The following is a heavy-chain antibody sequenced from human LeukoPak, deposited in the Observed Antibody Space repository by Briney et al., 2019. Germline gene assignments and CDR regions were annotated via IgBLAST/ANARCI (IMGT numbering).Heavy chain of an antibody. CDR1: GYTFTSYG. V-gene: IGHV1-18*01. CDR2: ISAYNGNT. Sequence: ASVKVSCKASGYTFTSYGISWVRQAPGQGLEWMGWISAYNGNTNYAQKLQGRVTMTTDTSTSTAYMELRSLRSDDTAVYYCAREAMAQNYYYYYYGMDVWGQGTTVTVSS. D-gene: IGHD5-18*01. J-gene: IGHJ6*02. CDR3: AREAMAQNYYYYYYGMDV.